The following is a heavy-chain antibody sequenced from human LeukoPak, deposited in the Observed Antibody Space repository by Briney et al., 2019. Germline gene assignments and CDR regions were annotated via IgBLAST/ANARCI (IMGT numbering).Heavy chain of an antibody. J-gene: IGHJ4*02. V-gene: IGHV5-51*01. CDR2: IYPGDSET. CDR1: GYIFSNYW. CDR3: ARRGDGYSLDS. Sequence: GDSLKISCKVSGYIFSNYWIVWVRQMPGKGLEWTGIIYPGDSETRYSPSFQGQVTISVDKSISTAYLQWSSLKASDTAMYYCARRGDGYSLDSWGRGTLVTVSS. D-gene: IGHD5-24*01.